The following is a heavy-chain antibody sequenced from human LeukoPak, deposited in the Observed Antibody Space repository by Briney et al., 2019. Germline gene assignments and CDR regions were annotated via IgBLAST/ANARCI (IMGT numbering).Heavy chain of an antibody. CDR2: INPSGGST. CDR3: ARGTSSWTLYYYYYMDV. CDR1: GYTFASYY. Sequence: ASVKVSCKASGYTFASYYMHWVRQAPGQGLEWMGIINPSGGSTSYAQKFQGRVTMTRDTSTSTVYMELSSLRSEDTAVYYCARGTSSWTLYYYYYMDVWGKGTTVTVSS. D-gene: IGHD2-2*01. J-gene: IGHJ6*03. V-gene: IGHV1-46*01.